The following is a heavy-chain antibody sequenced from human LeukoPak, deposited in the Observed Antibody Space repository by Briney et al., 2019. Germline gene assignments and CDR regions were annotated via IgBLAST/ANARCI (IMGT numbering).Heavy chain of an antibody. CDR1: GYTFTSYG. Sequence: ASVKVSCKASGYTFTSYGISWVRQAPGQGLEWMGWISAYNGNTNYAQKLQGRVTITRNTSISTAYMELSSLRSEDTAVYYCARDPPTVTRNQLGRPADYWGQGTLVTVSS. J-gene: IGHJ4*02. CDR2: ISAYNGNT. CDR3: ARDPPTVTRNQLGRPADY. V-gene: IGHV1-18*01. D-gene: IGHD4-11*01.